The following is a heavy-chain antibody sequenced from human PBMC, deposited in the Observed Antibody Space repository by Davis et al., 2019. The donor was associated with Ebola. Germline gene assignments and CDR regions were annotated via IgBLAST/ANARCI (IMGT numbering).Heavy chain of an antibody. CDR1: GGSVSNYY. J-gene: IGHJ5*02. CDR2: IYYSGST. Sequence: MPSETLSLTCTVSGGSVSNYYWSWIRQPPGKGLEWIGYIYYSGSTNYNPSLKSRVTISVDTSKNQFSLKLSSVTAADTAVYYCARATTVPLNWFDPWGQGTLVTVSS. V-gene: IGHV4-59*02. CDR3: ARATTVPLNWFDP. D-gene: IGHD4-17*01.